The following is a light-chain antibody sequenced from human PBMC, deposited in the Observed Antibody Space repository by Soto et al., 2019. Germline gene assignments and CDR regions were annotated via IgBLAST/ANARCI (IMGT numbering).Light chain of an antibody. J-gene: IGKJ4*01. CDR3: QQYNNWPPLT. CDR1: QDVCQQ. V-gene: IGKV3-15*01. CDR2: GAS. Sequence: IMVNPSPGHPFVAPGERSHLSLQASQDVCQQLAWYQQKPGQASRLLIYGASPRATGIPARFSGSGSGTEFTLTISSLQSEDFAVYYCQQYNNWPPLTFGGGTKVEIK.